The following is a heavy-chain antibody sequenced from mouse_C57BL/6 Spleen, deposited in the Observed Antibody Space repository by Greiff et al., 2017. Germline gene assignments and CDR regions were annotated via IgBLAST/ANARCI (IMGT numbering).Heavy chain of an antibody. D-gene: IGHD1-1*01. J-gene: IGHJ4*01. Sequence: QVQLQQSGAELARPGASVKLSCKASGYTFTSYGISWVKQRTGQGLEWIGGIYPRSGNTYYNEKFKGKATLTADKSSSTAYMELRSLTSEDSAVXFCARFGGSSYRYAMDYGGQGTSVTVSS. CDR2: IYPRSGNT. V-gene: IGHV1-81*01. CDR3: ARFGGSSYRYAMDY. CDR1: GYTFTSYG.